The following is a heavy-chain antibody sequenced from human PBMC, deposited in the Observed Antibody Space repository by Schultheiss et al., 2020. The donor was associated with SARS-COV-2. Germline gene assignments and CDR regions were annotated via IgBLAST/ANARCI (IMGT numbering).Heavy chain of an antibody. CDR3: ARDLGNYYYYGMDV. J-gene: IGHJ6*02. V-gene: IGHV3-30*04. CDR1: GFTFSSYA. Sequence: GESLKISCAASGFTFSSYAMHWVRQAPGKGLEWVAVISYDGSNEYYADSVKGRFTISRDNSKNTLYLQMNSLRAEDTAVYYCARDLGNYYYYGMDVWGQGTTVTVSS. CDR2: ISYDGSNE.